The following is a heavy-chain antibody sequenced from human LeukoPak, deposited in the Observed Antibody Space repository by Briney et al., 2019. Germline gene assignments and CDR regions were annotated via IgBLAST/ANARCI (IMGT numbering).Heavy chain of an antibody. CDR1: GGSFSGYY. V-gene: IGHV4-34*01. CDR3: ARVGRVATIY. D-gene: IGHD5-24*01. Sequence: SETLSLTCAVYGGSFSGYYWSWIRQPPGKGLEWIGEINHSGSTNYNPSLKSRVTISVDTSKNQFSLKLSSVTAADTAVYYCARVGRVATIYWGQGTLVTVSS. J-gene: IGHJ4*02. CDR2: INHSGST.